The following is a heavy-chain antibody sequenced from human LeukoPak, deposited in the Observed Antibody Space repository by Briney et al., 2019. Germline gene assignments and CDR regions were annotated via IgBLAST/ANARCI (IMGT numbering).Heavy chain of an antibody. CDR3: ARALWFGYYYYMDA. Sequence: SETLSLTCAVYGGSFSGYYWSWIRQPPGKGLEWIGEINHSGSTNYNPSLKSRVTISVDTSKNQFSLKLSSVTAADTAVYYCARALWFGYYYYMDAWGKGTTVTISS. CDR1: GGSFSGYY. V-gene: IGHV4-34*01. J-gene: IGHJ6*03. D-gene: IGHD3-10*01. CDR2: INHSGST.